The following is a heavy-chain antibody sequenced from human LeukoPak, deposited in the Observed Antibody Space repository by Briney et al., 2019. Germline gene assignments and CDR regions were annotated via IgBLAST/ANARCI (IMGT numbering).Heavy chain of an antibody. CDR1: GFTFSSYA. D-gene: IGHD1-26*01. CDR3: AKDLVGATGDFDY. V-gene: IGHV3-30*04. J-gene: IGHJ4*02. CDR2: ISYDGSNK. Sequence: GGSLRLSCVASGFTFSSYAMHWVRQAPGKGLEWVAVISYDGSNKYYADSVKGRFTISRDNSKNTLYLQMNSLRAEDTAVYYCAKDLVGATGDFDYWGQGTLVTVSS.